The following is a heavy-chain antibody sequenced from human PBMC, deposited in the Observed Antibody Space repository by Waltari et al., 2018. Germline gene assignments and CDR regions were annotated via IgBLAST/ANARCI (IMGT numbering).Heavy chain of an antibody. Sequence: QVQLQQWGAGLLKPSETLSLTCAVYGGSFSGYYWSWIRQPPGKGLEWIGEINHSGSTNYNPSLKSRVTISVDTSKNQFSLKLSSVTAADTAVYYCARVTVAGTRWFDPWGQGTLVTVSS. CDR2: INHSGST. CDR3: ARVTVAGTRWFDP. D-gene: IGHD6-19*01. V-gene: IGHV4-34*01. CDR1: GGSFSGYY. J-gene: IGHJ5*02.